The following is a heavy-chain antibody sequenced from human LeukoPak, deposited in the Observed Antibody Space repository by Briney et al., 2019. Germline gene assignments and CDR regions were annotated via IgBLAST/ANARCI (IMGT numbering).Heavy chain of an antibody. Sequence: SGPTLVNPTQTLTLTCSLSGFSLSTRGLGVGWIRQPPGEAPEWLALLYWDDNYLYSPSLRRRLTITKDTSKNQVVFTMTNMDPVDTATYYCAHYGDYRFMYYFDYWGQGTPVTVSS. CDR2: LYWDDNY. CDR1: GFSLSTRGLG. D-gene: IGHD4-17*01. J-gene: IGHJ4*02. V-gene: IGHV2-5*02. CDR3: AHYGDYRFMYYFDY.